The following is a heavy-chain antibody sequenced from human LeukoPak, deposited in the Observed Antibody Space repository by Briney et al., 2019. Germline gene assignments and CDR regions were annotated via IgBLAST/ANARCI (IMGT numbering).Heavy chain of an antibody. D-gene: IGHD5-12*01. Sequence: GGSLRLSCAASGFTFSNAWMSWVRQAPGKGLGWVGRIKSKTDGGTTDYAAPVKGRFTISRDDSKNTLYLQMNTLKTEDTAVYYCATDTSSGYENGWGQGTLVTVSS. J-gene: IGHJ4*02. CDR1: GFTFSNAW. CDR2: IKSKTDGGTT. CDR3: ATDTSSGYENG. V-gene: IGHV3-15*01.